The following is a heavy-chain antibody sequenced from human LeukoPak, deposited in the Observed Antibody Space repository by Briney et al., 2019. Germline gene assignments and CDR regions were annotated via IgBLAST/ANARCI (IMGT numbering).Heavy chain of an antibody. J-gene: IGHJ4*02. V-gene: IGHV1-2*02. Sequence: ASVKVSCNTSGYTFSGYYMHWVRQAPGQGLEWMAWINPNSGGTNYAQKFQGRVTTTRDTSISTAYMELSGLRSDDTAIYFCARGNLRELRGFDYWGQETLVTVSP. CDR3: ARGNLRELRGFDY. D-gene: IGHD1-26*01. CDR2: INPNSGGT. CDR1: GYTFSGYY.